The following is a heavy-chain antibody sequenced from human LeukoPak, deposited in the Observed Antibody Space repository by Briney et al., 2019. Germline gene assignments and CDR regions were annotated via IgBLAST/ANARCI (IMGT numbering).Heavy chain of an antibody. CDR1: GYTFTSYY. CDR2: INPSGGST. D-gene: IGHD6-6*01. V-gene: IGHV1-46*01. J-gene: IGHJ4*02. CDR3: ARSPKARPMDY. Sequence: ASVKVSFKASGYTFTSYYMHWVRQAPGQGLEWMGIINPSGGSTSYAQKFQGRVTMTRDTSTSTVYMELSSLRSEDTAVYYCARSPKARPMDYWGQGTLVTVSS.